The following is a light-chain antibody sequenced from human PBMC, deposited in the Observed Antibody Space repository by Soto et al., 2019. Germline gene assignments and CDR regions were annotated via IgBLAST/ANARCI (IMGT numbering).Light chain of an antibody. Sequence: DIQMTQSPSSLSASVGDRVSITCRASQGIANFLAWFQHKPGKAPKSLIYAASSLQSGVPANFSGSGSGTEFTLSINSLQPGDSAVYYCQQYHTYPWTFGQGTKVEIK. CDR1: QGIANF. J-gene: IGKJ1*01. V-gene: IGKV1-16*02. CDR2: AAS. CDR3: QQYHTYPWT.